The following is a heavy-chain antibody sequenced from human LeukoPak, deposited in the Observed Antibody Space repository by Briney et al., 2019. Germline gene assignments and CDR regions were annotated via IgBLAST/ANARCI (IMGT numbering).Heavy chain of an antibody. J-gene: IGHJ5*02. CDR1: GFTFSSYW. Sequence: GGSLRLSCAASGFTFSSYWMHWVRQAPGKGLVWVSRINGDGSVTTYADSVKGRFTISRDNAKDTLYLQLNSLRAEDTAVYYCARDLDGSGNYHWFDPWGQGTLVNVAP. D-gene: IGHD3-10*01. CDR2: INGDGSVT. CDR3: ARDLDGSGNYHWFDP. V-gene: IGHV3-74*01.